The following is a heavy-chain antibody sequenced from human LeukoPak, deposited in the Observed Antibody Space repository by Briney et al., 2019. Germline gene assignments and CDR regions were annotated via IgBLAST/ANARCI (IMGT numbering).Heavy chain of an antibody. CDR1: VYTFTGYC. Sequence: ASLKVSCKASVYTFTGYCMHWVRQAPGHGLEWMGWINPNSGGTNYAQKFQGRVTMTRDTSISTAYMELSRLRSDDTAVYYCARDQYGDYGMDVWGQGTTVTVSS. CDR2: INPNSGGT. D-gene: IGHD4-17*01. CDR3: ARDQYGDYGMDV. V-gene: IGHV1-2*02. J-gene: IGHJ6*02.